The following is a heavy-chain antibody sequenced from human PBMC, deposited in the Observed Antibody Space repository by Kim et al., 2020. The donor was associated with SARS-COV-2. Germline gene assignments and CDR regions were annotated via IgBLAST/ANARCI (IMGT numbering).Heavy chain of an antibody. CDR3: ARGGLQEYYYYGMDV. Sequence: ASVKVSCKASGYTFTSYAMHWVRQAPGQRLEWMGWINAGNGNTKYSQKFQGRVTITRDTSASTAYMELSSLRSEDTAVYYCARGGLQEYYYYGMDVWGQGTTVTVSS. CDR1: GYTFTSYA. CDR2: INAGNGNT. V-gene: IGHV1-3*01. D-gene: IGHD4-4*01. J-gene: IGHJ6*02.